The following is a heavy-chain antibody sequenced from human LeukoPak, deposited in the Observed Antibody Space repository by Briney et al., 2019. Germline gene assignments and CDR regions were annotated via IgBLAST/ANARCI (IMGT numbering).Heavy chain of an antibody. CDR2: ISYDGSNK. CDR3: AKGGSSWYGPLDY. D-gene: IGHD6-13*01. J-gene: IGHJ4*02. CDR1: GFTFSSYG. Sequence: GGSLRLSCAASGFTFSSYGMHWVRQAPGKGLEGVAVISYDGSNKYYADSVMGRFTISRDNSKNTLYLQMNSLRAEDTAVYYCAKGGSSWYGPLDYWGQGTLVTVSS. V-gene: IGHV3-30*18.